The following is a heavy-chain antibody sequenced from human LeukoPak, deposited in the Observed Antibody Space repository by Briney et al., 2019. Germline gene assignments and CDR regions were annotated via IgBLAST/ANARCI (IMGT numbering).Heavy chain of an antibody. J-gene: IGHJ5*02. Sequence: GGSLRLSCAASGFTFSSYWMSWVRQAPGKGLEWVANIKQDGSEKYYVDSVKGRFTISRDNAKNSLYLQMNSLRAEDTAVYYCARDPTPIPAAMRGGWFDPWGQGTLVTVSS. D-gene: IGHD2-2*01. V-gene: IGHV3-7*01. CDR1: GFTFSSYW. CDR3: ARDPTPIPAAMRGGWFDP. CDR2: IKQDGSEK.